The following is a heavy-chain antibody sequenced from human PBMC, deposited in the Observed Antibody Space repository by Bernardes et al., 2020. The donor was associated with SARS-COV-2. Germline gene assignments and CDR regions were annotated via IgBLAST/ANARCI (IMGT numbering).Heavy chain of an antibody. V-gene: IGHV1-8*01. D-gene: IGHD5-12*01. Sequence: ASVKVSCKASGYTFSTYDISWVRQATGQGLEWMGWMNPNSGNTGYAQRFQGRVTMTRNTSTSTACMELSSLRSEDTAVYYCARDPGYPGGFDYWGQGTLVTVSS. CDR2: MNPNSGNT. CDR1: GYTFSTYD. CDR3: ARDPGYPGGFDY. J-gene: IGHJ4*02.